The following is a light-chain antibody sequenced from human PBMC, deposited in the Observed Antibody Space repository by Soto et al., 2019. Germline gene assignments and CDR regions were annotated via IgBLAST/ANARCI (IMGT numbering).Light chain of an antibody. CDR1: SRLLHKNGYNY. V-gene: IGKV2-28*01. CDR2: LGS. Sequence: DIVMTQSPLSLSVTPGGAASISCMSSSRLLHKNGYNYVDWYMQKPGQSPQLLIYLGSNRASGVPDRFSGSGSDTYFTLEISRVEADDVGVYYCMQPLENFRTFGQGTKVDIK. J-gene: IGKJ1*01. CDR3: MQPLENFRT.